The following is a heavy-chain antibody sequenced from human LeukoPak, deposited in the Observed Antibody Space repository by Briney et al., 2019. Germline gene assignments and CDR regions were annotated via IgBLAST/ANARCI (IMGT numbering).Heavy chain of an antibody. CDR1: GYTFTSYA. CDR3: ARDFSSSWLYYYYYYGMDV. CDR2: INAGNGNT. J-gene: IGHJ6*02. D-gene: IGHD6-13*01. Sequence: ASVKVSCKASGYTFTSYAMHWARQAPGQRLEWMGWINAGNGNTKYSQKFQGRVTITRDTSASTAYMELSSLRSEDTAVYYCARDFSSSWLYYYYYYGMDVWGQGTTVTVSS. V-gene: IGHV1-3*01.